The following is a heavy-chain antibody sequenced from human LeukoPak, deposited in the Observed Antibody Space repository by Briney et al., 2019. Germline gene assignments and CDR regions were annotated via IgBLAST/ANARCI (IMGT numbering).Heavy chain of an antibody. Sequence: GGSLRLSCAASGFTVSSNYMSWVRQAPGKGLEWVSVIYSGGSTYYADSVKGRFTISRDNSKNTLYLQMNSLRAEDTAVYYCAREYDYYDSSGYHYFDYWGQGTLVTVSS. CDR1: GFTVSSNY. V-gene: IGHV3-66*01. D-gene: IGHD3-22*01. CDR2: IYSGGST. CDR3: AREYDYYDSSGYHYFDY. J-gene: IGHJ4*02.